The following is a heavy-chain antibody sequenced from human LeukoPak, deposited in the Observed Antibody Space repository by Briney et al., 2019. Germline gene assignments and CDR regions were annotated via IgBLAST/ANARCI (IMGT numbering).Heavy chain of an antibody. J-gene: IGHJ4*02. CDR2: ISSSSSYI. CDR3: ARALVDTADRAPFDY. CDR1: GFTFSSYS. V-gene: IGHV3-21*04. D-gene: IGHD5-18*01. Sequence: PGGSLRLSCAASGFTFSSYSMNWVRQAPGKGLEWVSSISSSSSYIYYADSVKGRFTISRDNAKNSLYLQMNSLRAEDAALYYCARALVDTADRAPFDYWGQGTLVTVSS.